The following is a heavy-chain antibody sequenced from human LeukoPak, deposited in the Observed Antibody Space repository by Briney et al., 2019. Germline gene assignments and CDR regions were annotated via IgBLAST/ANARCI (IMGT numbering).Heavy chain of an antibody. Sequence: GGSLRLSCVASGFTLSSYSMNWVRQAPGKGLEWVSYISSGSSYIYYADSVKGRFTISRDNAKNSLYLQMNRLRAEDTAVYYCARGTRLGELSLVTKWGQGTLVTVSS. CDR1: GFTLSSYS. CDR3: ARGTRLGELSLVTK. J-gene: IGHJ4*02. V-gene: IGHV3-21*01. D-gene: IGHD3-16*02. CDR2: ISSGSSYI.